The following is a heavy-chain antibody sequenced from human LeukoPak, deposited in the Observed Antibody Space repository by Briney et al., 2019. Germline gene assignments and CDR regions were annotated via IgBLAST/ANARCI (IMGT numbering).Heavy chain of an antibody. CDR1: GYTFISYG. CDR3: ARVVGGSYYSANCFDY. Sequence: ASVKVSCKPSGYTFISYGISWVRQAPGQGLEWMGWISAYNGNTNYAQKLQGRVTMTTDTSTSAAYMELRGLRSDDTAVYYCARVVGGSYYSANCFDYWGQGTLVTVSS. CDR2: ISAYNGNT. V-gene: IGHV1-18*01. J-gene: IGHJ4*02. D-gene: IGHD1-26*01.